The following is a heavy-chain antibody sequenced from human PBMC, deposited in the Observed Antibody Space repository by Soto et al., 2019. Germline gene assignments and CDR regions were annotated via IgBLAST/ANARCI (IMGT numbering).Heavy chain of an antibody. J-gene: IGHJ4*02. D-gene: IGHD3-22*01. CDR1: GGSISSGDYY. V-gene: IGHV4-30-4*01. CDR3: ARLNYYDSSGSLGDFDY. CDR2: IYYSGST. Sequence: SETLSLTCTVSGGSISSGDYYWSWIRQPPGKGLEWIGYIYYSGSTYYNPSLKSRVTISVDTSKNQFSLKLSSVTAADTAVYHCARLNYYDSSGSLGDFDYWGQGTLVTVSS.